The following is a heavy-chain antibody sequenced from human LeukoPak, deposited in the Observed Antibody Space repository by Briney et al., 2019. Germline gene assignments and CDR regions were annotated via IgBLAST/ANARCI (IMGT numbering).Heavy chain of an antibody. D-gene: IGHD4-23*01. CDR2: ISAHNGNT. J-gene: IGHJ4*02. V-gene: IGHV1-18*01. CDR3: ARDPFNYGGNDVYFDY. Sequence: GASVKVSGKASGYTFTSYGISGLRQAPGQGLEWMGWISAHNGNTNYAQKLHGRVTMTTDTSTSTAYMELRSLRSDDTAVYYCARDPFNYGGNDVYFDYWGQGTLVTVSS. CDR1: GYTFTSYG.